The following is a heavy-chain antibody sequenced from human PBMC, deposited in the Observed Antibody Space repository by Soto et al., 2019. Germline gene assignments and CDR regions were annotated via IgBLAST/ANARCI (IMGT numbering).Heavy chain of an antibody. Sequence: GGSLRLSCAASGFTFSNYAMSWVRQAPGKGLEWVSDISGSGGTTYYADSVKGRFTISRDNSKNTLYLQMSSLRAEDTALYYCAKYVCTSTSCPIDYWGQGTLVTVSS. D-gene: IGHD2-2*01. V-gene: IGHV3-23*01. CDR1: GFTFSNYA. J-gene: IGHJ4*02. CDR3: AKYVCTSTSCPIDY. CDR2: ISGSGGTT.